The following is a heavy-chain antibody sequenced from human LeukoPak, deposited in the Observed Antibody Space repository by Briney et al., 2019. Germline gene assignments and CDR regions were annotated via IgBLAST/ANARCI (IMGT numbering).Heavy chain of an antibody. CDR2: IHYSGST. V-gene: IGHV4-59*08. J-gene: IGHJ4*02. CDR1: GGSISSFF. D-gene: IGHD4-23*01. CDR3: ARHEGGNLDFDY. Sequence: SETLSLTCTVSGGSISSFFWSWIRQPPGKGLEWIGYIHYSGSTNYNPSLESRVTISVDTSKNQFSLNLSSVTAADTAVYYCARHEGGNLDFDYWGQGTLVTASS.